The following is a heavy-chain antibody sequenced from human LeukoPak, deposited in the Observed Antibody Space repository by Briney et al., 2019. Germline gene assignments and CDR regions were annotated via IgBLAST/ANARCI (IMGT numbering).Heavy chain of an antibody. J-gene: IGHJ4*02. CDR3: ARASHDYGDYSHFDY. V-gene: IGHV4-34*01. CDR1: GESFSGYY. CDR2: INHSGST. D-gene: IGHD4-17*01. Sequence: PSETLSLTCAVHGESFSGYYWSWIRQPPGKGLEWIGEINHSGSTNYNPSLQSRVTISVDKSKNQFSLKLSSVTAADTAVYYCARASHDYGDYSHFDYWGQGTLVTVSS.